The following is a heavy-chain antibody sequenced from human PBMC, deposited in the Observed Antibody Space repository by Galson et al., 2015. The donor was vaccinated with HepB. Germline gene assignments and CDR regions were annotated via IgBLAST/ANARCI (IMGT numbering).Heavy chain of an antibody. CDR3: ARVMDSGYQIPYYYGMDV. D-gene: IGHD5-12*01. Sequence: ETLSLTCAVSGGSISSSNWWSWVRQPPGKGLEWIGEIYHSGSTNYNPSLKSRVTISVDKSKNQFSLKLSSVTAADTAVYYCARVMDSGYQIPYYYGMDVWGQGTTVTVSS. J-gene: IGHJ6*02. CDR1: GGSISSSNW. V-gene: IGHV4-4*02. CDR2: IYHSGST.